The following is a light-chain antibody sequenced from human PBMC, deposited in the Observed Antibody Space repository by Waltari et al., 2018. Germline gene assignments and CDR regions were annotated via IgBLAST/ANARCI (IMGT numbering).Light chain of an antibody. CDR3: QQYKSYKT. CDR2: GAS. J-gene: IGKJ1*01. Sequence: DIQMTQSPSTLSASVGDTVIISCRASQSITTALAWDQQKPGKAPDVLIYGASNLESGVPSRFSGSGSGTEFPLTISSLQPDDFATYYCQQYKSYKTFGQGTRVEIK. V-gene: IGKV1-5*03. CDR1: QSITTA.